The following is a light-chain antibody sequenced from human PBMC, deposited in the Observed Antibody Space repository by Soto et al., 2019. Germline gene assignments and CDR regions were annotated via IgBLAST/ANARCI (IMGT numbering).Light chain of an antibody. V-gene: IGKV3-20*01. Sequence: ALTQSPGTLSSSPGERATLSCRASQSVSSNYLAWYQQKPGQAPRLLIYGASSRATGIPDRFSGSGSGTDFTLTINRLEPEDFATYYCQQLHIYPLTFGGGTKVEIK. CDR1: QSVSSNY. CDR2: GAS. CDR3: QQLHIYPLT. J-gene: IGKJ4*01.